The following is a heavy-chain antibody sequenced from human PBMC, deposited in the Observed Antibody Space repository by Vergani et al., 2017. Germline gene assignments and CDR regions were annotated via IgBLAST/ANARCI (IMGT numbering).Heavy chain of an antibody. CDR1: GFTFSSYG. D-gene: IGHD2-15*01. V-gene: IGHV3-30*18. Sequence: VQLLESGGGVVQPGRSLRLSCAASGFTFSSYGMHWVRQAPGKGLEWVAVISYDGSNKYYADSVKGRFTISRDNSKNTLYLQMNSLRAEDTAVYYCAKAAPYSRYCSGGSCYLRDNWFDPWGQETLVTVSS. CDR2: ISYDGSNK. J-gene: IGHJ5*02. CDR3: AKAAPYSRYCSGGSCYLRDNWFDP.